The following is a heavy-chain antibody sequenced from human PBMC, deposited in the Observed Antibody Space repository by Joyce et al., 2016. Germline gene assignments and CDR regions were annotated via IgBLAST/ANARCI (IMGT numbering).Heavy chain of an antibody. Sequence: QVQLHESGPGLVKPSETLSLACNVSGGSVSSRSYHWSWIRQPPGKGLEYIGYIYDSGSTNYNPSLMSRVTISVDTSKNQFSLKLSSVTAADTAVHYCARGWLTSGYSPWGQGTLVTVSS. CDR3: ARGWLTSGYSP. CDR1: GGSVSSRSYH. V-gene: IGHV4-61*01. D-gene: IGHD3-22*01. J-gene: IGHJ5*02. CDR2: IYDSGST.